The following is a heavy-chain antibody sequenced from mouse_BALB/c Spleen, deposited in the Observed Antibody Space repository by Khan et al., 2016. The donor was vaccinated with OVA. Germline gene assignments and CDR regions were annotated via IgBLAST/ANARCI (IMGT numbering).Heavy chain of an antibody. CDR3: ASPPITTVVATSYWFFDV. J-gene: IGHJ1*01. CDR1: GFTFSSYA. CDR2: ISSGGDYT. Sequence: EVELVESGGGLVKPGGSLKLSCAAPGFTFSSYAMSWVRQTPEKRLDWVATISSGGDYTYYPDSVKGRFTISRDNAKNTLYLQMSSLRSEDTAMYYCASPPITTVVATSYWFFDVWGAGTTVTVSS. V-gene: IGHV5-9-3*01. D-gene: IGHD1-1*01.